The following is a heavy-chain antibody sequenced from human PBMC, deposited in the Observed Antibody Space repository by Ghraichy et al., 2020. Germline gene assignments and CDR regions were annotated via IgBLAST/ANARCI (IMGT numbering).Heavy chain of an antibody. V-gene: IGHV1-2*02. CDR3: ARDRVSLWFGELYHYYGMDV. Sequence: ASVKVSCKASGYTFTGYYMHWVRQAPGQGLEWMGWINPNSGGTNYAQKFQGRVTMTRDTSISTAYMELSRLRSDDTAVYYCARDRVSLWFGELYHYYGMDVWGQGTTVTVSS. CDR1: GYTFTGYY. D-gene: IGHD3-10*01. J-gene: IGHJ6*02. CDR2: INPNSGGT.